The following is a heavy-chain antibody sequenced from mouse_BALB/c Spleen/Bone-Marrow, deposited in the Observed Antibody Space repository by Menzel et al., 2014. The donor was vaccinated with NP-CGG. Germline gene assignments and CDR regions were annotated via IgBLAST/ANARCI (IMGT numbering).Heavy chain of an antibody. CDR2: INPSTGYT. CDR3: ARSYGKNVDY. J-gene: IGHJ2*01. V-gene: IGHV1-7*01. Sequence: VQLQQSGAELAKPGAPVKMSCKASGYTFTSYWMHWVKQRPGQGLEWIGNINPSTGYTEYNQKFKDKATLTADKSSITAYMQLNSLTSEDSAVYYCARSYGKNVDYWGQGTTLTVSS. CDR1: GYTFTSYW. D-gene: IGHD2-1*01.